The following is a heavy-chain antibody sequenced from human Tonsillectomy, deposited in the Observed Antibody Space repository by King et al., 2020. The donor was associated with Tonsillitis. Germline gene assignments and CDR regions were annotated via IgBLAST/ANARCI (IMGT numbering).Heavy chain of an antibody. CDR2: ISGSVSNT. CDR3: AKGGEAVAVWFDP. CDR1: GFTFSNYA. D-gene: IGHD6-19*01. J-gene: IGHJ5*02. Sequence: VQLVESGGGLVQPGGSLRLSCAASGFTFSNYAMSWVRQAPGKGLEWVSPISGSVSNTYYADSVKGRFPISRDNSKNTQYLQMNSLRAEDTAVYYCAKGGEAVAVWFDPWGQGTLVTVSS. V-gene: IGHV3-23*04.